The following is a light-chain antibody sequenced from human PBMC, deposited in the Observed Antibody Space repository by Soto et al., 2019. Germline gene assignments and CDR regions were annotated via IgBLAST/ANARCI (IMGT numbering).Light chain of an antibody. Sequence: QSVLTQPASVSGSPGQSITISCTGTSSDVGSYNLVSWYQQHPGKAPKLMIYEGSKRPSGVSNRFSGSKSGNTASLTISGLQAEEEANYYCCSYAGSSPYVVFGGGTQLTVL. CDR3: CSYAGSSPYVV. J-gene: IGLJ2*01. CDR1: SSDVGSYNL. V-gene: IGLV2-23*01. CDR2: EGS.